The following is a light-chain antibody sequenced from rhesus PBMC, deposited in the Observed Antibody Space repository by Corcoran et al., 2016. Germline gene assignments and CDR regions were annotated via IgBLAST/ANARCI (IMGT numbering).Light chain of an antibody. CDR2: YAS. CDR3: PQLHSYPLA. J-gene: IGKJ3*01. V-gene: IGKV1S14*01. CDR1: QGISNF. Sequence: DIQMTQSPSSLSASVGDTVTITCRASQGISNFFAWYQQKPGKAPKPLIYYASNLESGVPSRFNGGGSGTDFTLTISSLQPEDFATYYCPQLHSYPLAFGPRTKLDIK.